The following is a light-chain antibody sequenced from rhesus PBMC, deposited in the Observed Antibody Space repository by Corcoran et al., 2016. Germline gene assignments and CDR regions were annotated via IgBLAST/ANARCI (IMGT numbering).Light chain of an antibody. Sequence: DIQMTQSPSSLSASVGDTVTITCRASQSISSWLAWYQQKPGKAPNLLTYKAANLQSGVPSRFSGSGSGTDFTLTISSLQSEDFATYYCQQYSSSPYSFGQGTKVEIK. CDR3: QQYSSSPYS. V-gene: IGKV1-22*01. CDR2: KAA. J-gene: IGKJ2*01. CDR1: QSISSW.